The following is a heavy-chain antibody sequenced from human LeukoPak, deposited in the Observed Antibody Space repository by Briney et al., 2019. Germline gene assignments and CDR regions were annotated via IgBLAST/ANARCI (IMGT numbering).Heavy chain of an antibody. Sequence: HPGGSLRLSCAASGFTFSSYWMSWVRQAPGKGLEWVANIKEDGSEKYYVDSVKGRFTISRDNAKNSLYLQMNSLRDEDTAVYYCANEGGGAFDIWGQGTMVTVSS. CDR3: ANEGGGAFDI. V-gene: IGHV3-7*01. CDR2: IKEDGSEK. CDR1: GFTFSSYW. J-gene: IGHJ3*02.